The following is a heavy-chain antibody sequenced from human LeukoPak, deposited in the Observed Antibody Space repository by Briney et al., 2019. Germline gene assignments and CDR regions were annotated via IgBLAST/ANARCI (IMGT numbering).Heavy chain of an antibody. CDR3: ARVTLNGGPSEY. D-gene: IGHD4-23*01. J-gene: IGHJ4*01. CDR1: GYTFTSYY. Sequence: SVKVSCKASGYTFTSYYMHWVRQAPGQGLEWMGRIIPILGIANYAQKFQGRVTTTADKSTSTAYMELSSLRSEDTAVYYCARVTLNGGPSEYWGQGTLVTVSS. CDR2: IIPILGIA. V-gene: IGHV1-69*04.